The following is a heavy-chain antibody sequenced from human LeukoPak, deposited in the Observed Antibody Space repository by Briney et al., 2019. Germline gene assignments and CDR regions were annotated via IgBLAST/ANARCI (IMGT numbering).Heavy chain of an antibody. V-gene: IGHV3-23*01. CDR2: ISGSGSGT. Sequence: GGSLRLSCAASGFTFSDYAMGWVRQAPGKGPEWVSVISGSGSGTDYGDSVKGRFTISRDNFRNTLSLQMSSLRAADTAIYYCAKLGTSDSRGYYFLFDYWGQGNLVTVSS. D-gene: IGHD3-22*01. J-gene: IGHJ4*02. CDR3: AKLGTSDSRGYYFLFDY. CDR1: GFTFSDYA.